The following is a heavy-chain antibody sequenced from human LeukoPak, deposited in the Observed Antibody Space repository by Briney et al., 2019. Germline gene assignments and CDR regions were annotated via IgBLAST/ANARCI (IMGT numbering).Heavy chain of an antibody. Sequence: GGSLRLSCAVSGFTFSNYAMSWVRQAPGKGLEWVSVIRSGGSTVYADSVKGRFTISRDNSKNTLYLQLNSLRAEDTAVYYCAREGSGRTAYNDGLDVWGQGTMVTVSS. D-gene: IGHD3-10*01. CDR3: AREGSGRTAYNDGLDV. CDR2: IRSGGST. J-gene: IGHJ3*01. V-gene: IGHV3-53*01. CDR1: GFTFSNYA.